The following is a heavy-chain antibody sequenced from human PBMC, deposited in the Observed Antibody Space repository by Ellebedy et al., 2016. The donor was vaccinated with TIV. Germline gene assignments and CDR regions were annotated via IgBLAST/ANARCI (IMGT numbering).Heavy chain of an antibody. CDR3: AREVISAANIQPNFDY. CDR1: GYTLTELS. J-gene: IGHJ4*02. CDR2: FDPEDGET. D-gene: IGHD6-13*01. Sequence: ASVKVSCKVSGYTLTELSMHWVRQAPGKGLEWMGGFDPEDGETIYAQKFQGRVTMTEDTSTDTAYMELSSLTSEDTAVYLCAREVISAANIQPNFDYWGQGTLVTVSS. V-gene: IGHV1-24*01.